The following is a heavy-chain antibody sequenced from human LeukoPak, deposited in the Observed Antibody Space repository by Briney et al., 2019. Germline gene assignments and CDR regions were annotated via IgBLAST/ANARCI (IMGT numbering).Heavy chain of an antibody. J-gene: IGHJ3*02. D-gene: IGHD3-3*01. CDR2: IYHSGST. Sequence: SQTLSLTCTVSGGSISSGGYYWSWIRQPPGKGLEWIGYIYHSGSTYYNPSLKSRVTISVDRSKNQFSLKLSSVTAADTAVYYCARVLTHTIFGVVRGAFDIWGQGTMVTVSS. CDR1: GGSISSGGYY. V-gene: IGHV4-30-2*01. CDR3: ARVLTHTIFGVVRGAFDI.